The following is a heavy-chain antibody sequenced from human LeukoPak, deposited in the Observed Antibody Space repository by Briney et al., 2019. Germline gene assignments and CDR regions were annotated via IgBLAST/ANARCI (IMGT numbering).Heavy chain of an antibody. J-gene: IGHJ4*02. Sequence: GGSPRLSCAASGFTVSGTHMSWVRQAPGKGLEWVSAMYTGGTTYYADSVKGRFTISRDNSKNTLYLHMNSLRAEDTAVYYCAKDEVTSGGGLASWGQGTLVTVSS. CDR3: AKDEVTSGGGLAS. CDR2: MYTGGTT. D-gene: IGHD2-21*02. V-gene: IGHV3-53*01. CDR1: GFTVSGTH.